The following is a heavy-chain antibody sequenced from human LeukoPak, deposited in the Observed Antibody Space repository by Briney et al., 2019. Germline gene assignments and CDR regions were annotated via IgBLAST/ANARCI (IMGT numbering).Heavy chain of an antibody. J-gene: IGHJ4*02. V-gene: IGHV1-69*06. CDR3: ARETYYYGSGSPYPFDY. CDR2: IIPIFGTA. CDR1: GGTFSSYA. D-gene: IGHD3-10*01. Sequence: SVKVSCKAAGGTFSSYAISWVRQAPGQGLEWMGGIIPIFGTANYAQKFQGRVTITADKSTSTAYMELSSLRSADTAVYYCARETYYYGSGSPYPFDYWGQGTLVTVSS.